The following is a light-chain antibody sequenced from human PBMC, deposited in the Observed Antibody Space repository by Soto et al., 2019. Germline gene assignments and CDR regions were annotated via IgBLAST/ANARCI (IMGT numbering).Light chain of an antibody. Sequence: SVLTQPPSASGSPGQSVTISCTGTSSDVGLYDYVSWYQQHPGKVPKLLIYEVTQRPSGVPDRFSGSKSGNTASLTVSGLQAEGEADYYCSSYGGNSNYVFGTGTKVTVL. V-gene: IGLV2-8*01. CDR3: SSYGGNSNYV. CDR1: SSDVGLYDY. CDR2: EVT. J-gene: IGLJ1*01.